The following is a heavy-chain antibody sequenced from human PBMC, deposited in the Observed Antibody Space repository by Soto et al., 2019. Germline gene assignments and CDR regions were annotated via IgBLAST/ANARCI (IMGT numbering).Heavy chain of an antibody. CDR3: ARSLRRRGPIAY. J-gene: IGHJ4*02. V-gene: IGHV3-7*01. D-gene: IGHD4-17*01. CDR2: IKQDGSDI. Sequence: EVQLVESGGGLVQPGGSLRLSCAASGFTFSDYWMSWVRQAPGKGLEWVANIKQDGSDIYYVDSVKGRFTISRDNAKNSLYLQMNNLRAEDTAVYYCARSLRRRGPIAYWGQGTLVTVSS. CDR1: GFTFSDYW.